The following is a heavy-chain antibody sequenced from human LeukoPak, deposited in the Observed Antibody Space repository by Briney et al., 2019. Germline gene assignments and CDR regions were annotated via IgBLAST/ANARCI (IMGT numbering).Heavy chain of an antibody. CDR2: IYYSGST. Sequence: SETLSLTCTVSGGSISSGDYYWSWIRQHPGKGLEWIGYIYYSGSTYYNPSLKSRVTISVDTSKNQFSLKLSSVTAADTAVYYCARDSDYYGSGSYSNYYYYGMDVWGKGTTVTVSS. J-gene: IGHJ6*04. CDR3: ARDSDYYGSGSYSNYYYYGMDV. D-gene: IGHD3-10*01. CDR1: GGSISSGDYY. V-gene: IGHV4-31*03.